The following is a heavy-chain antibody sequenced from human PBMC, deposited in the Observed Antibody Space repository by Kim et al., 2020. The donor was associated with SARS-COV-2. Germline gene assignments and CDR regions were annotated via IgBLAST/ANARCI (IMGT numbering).Heavy chain of an antibody. V-gene: IGHV4-59*01. CDR2: SYYTGAT. D-gene: IGHD3-10*01. CDR3: ARVRGGRLLFDD. Sequence: SETLSLTCTVSGDSLDGNYWGWIRQPPGKGLEWIGYSYYTGATNYNRSLTSRVSISIDTSKNQFSLKLRFVTAADTAVYYCARVRGGRLLFDDWGQGTLVTVSS. CDR1: GDSLDGNY. J-gene: IGHJ4*02.